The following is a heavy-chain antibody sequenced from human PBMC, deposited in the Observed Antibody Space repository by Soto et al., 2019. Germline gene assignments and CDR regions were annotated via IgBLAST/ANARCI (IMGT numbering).Heavy chain of an antibody. V-gene: IGHV4-38-2*02. Sequence: SETLSLTCSVSNYSINRGFFWGWIRQPPGKGLEWIGSIFHTGDTYYNPSLKSRITMSVDTSRNQFSLKLTSLTAADTAVYYCARDTNSLDTWGQGTLVTVSS. CDR2: IFHTGDT. CDR1: NYSINRGFF. D-gene: IGHD3-16*01. CDR3: ARDTNSLDT. J-gene: IGHJ5*02.